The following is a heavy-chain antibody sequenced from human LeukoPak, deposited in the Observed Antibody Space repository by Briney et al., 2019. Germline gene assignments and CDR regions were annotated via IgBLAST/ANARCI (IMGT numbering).Heavy chain of an antibody. J-gene: IGHJ4*02. V-gene: IGHV3-30*02. Sequence: GGSLRLSCAASGFTFSSYGMHWLRQAADKGLEWVAFVRNDGFDTYHSNSVKGRFSISRDDSKNTVYLQMNSLRAEDTALYYCARDRGKDYFGDWGQGTQVTVSS. D-gene: IGHD4-23*01. CDR3: ARDRGKDYFGD. CDR2: VRNDGFDT. CDR1: GFTFSSYG.